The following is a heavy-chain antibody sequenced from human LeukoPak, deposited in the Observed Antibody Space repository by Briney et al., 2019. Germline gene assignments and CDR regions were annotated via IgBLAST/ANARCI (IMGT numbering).Heavy chain of an antibody. CDR2: INHSGST. CDR3: ARAPFIEFDY. Sequence: PSETLSLTCAVYGGSFSGYYWSWIRQPPGKGLEWIGEINHSGSTNYNPSLKSRVTISVDTSKNQFSLKLSSVTAADTAVYYCARAPFIEFDYWGQGTLVTVSS. J-gene: IGHJ4*02. D-gene: IGHD2-15*01. V-gene: IGHV4-34*01. CDR1: GGSFSGYY.